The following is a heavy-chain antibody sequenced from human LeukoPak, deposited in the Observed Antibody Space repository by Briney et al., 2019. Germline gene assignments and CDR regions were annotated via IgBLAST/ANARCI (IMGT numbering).Heavy chain of an antibody. V-gene: IGHV4-34*01. CDR2: INHSGST. D-gene: IGHD5-24*01. J-gene: IGHJ4*02. CDR1: GGSFSGYY. CDR3: ARAPGATDGYNYDY. Sequence: SETLSLTCAVYGGSFSGYYWSWIRQPPGKGLEWIGEINHSGSTNYNPSLKSRVTISVDTSKNQFSLKLSSVTAADTAVYYCARAPGATDGYNYDYWGQGTPVTVSS.